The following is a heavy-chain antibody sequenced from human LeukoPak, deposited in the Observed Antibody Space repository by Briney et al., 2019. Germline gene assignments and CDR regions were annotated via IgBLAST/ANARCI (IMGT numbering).Heavy chain of an antibody. J-gene: IGHJ3*01. CDR3: ARAIVGVTDAFDV. CDR2: MYSDGST. V-gene: IGHV4-4*07. D-gene: IGHD1-26*01. CDR1: GGSISNYY. Sequence: PSETLSLTCTVSGGSISNYYWSWIRQPAGKGLGWIGRMYSDGSTNYNPSVRSRVTMSIDTSKKHFSLKVTSMTAADTAVYYCARAIVGVTDAFDVWGLGTTVTVSS.